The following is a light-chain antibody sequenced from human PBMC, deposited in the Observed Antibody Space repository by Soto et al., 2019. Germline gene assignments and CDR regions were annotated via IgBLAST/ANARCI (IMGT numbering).Light chain of an antibody. Sequence: EIVMTQSPATLSVSPGERATLSCRASQSVSSNLAWYQQKPGQAPRLLIYGASTRATGIPARFSGSGSGTEFTLTISSLQSEDFAVYYCQQYYNPPYTFGQGTKLEIK. J-gene: IGKJ2*01. V-gene: IGKV3-15*01. CDR2: GAS. CDR1: QSVSSN. CDR3: QQYYNPPYT.